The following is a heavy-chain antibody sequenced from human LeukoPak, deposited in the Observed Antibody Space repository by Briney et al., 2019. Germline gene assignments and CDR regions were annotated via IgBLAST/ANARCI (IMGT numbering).Heavy chain of an antibody. J-gene: IGHJ4*02. CDR2: IYYSGST. Sequence: PSETLSLTCTVSGGSISSYYWSWIRQPPGKGLEWIGYIYYSGSTNYNPSLKSRVTISVDTSKNQFSLKLSSVTAADTAVYYCARQRIYFDYWGQGTLVTVSS. V-gene: IGHV4-59*08. CDR3: ARQRIYFDY. CDR1: GGSISSYY.